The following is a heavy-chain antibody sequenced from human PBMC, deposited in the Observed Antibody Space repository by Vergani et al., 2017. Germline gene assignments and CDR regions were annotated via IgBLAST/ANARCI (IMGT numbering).Heavy chain of an antibody. Sequence: QVKLQESGPGLVKPSETLSLTCTVSGGSITYGAFYWGWIRQSPGKGLEWIGSIYYSENKFYNPSLESRVTLSIDTTKNQFSLKLKSVTAADTAVYYCARCFRDEGMIYGGTVENWFDPWGQGTLVTVSP. CDR3: ARCFRDEGMIYGGTVENWFDP. CDR2: IYYSENK. D-gene: IGHD3-22*01. V-gene: IGHV4-39*01. J-gene: IGHJ5*02. CDR1: GGSITYGAFY.